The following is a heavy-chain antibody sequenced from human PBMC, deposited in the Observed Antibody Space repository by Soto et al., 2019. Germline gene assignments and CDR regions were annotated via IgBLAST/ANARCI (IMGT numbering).Heavy chain of an antibody. V-gene: IGHV4-39*01. D-gene: IGHD3-22*01. Sequence: SETLSLTCTVSGGSISSSSYYWGWIRQPPGKGLEWIGSIYYSGSTYYNPSLKSRVTISVDTSKNQFSLKLSSVTAADTAVYYCARNNYYDLDYWGQGTLVTVSS. CDR3: ARNNYYDLDY. CDR1: GGSISSSSYY. CDR2: IYYSGST. J-gene: IGHJ4*02.